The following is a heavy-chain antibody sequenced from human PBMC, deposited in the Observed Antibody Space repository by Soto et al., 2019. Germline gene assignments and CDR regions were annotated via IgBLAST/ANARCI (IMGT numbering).Heavy chain of an antibody. CDR1: GGTFTSYA. D-gene: IGHD6-13*01. V-gene: IGHV1-69*12. CDR2: ILPIFGTA. CDR3: ATRRAAAGSYYYGMDV. Sequence: QVQLVQSGAELLKPGSSVKVSCKASGGTFTSYAVNWVRQAPGQGLEWMGGILPIFGTANYAQKFQGRVTITADESTSTAYMELSSLRSEDTAMYYCATRRAAAGSYYYGMDVWGQGTTVTVSS. J-gene: IGHJ6*02.